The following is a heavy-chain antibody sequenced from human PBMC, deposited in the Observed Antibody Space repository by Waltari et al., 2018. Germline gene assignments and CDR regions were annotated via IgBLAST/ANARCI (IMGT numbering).Heavy chain of an antibody. CDR2: INAGNGNT. CDR3: ASSSRVYCSSTSCSSPNYYYYGMDV. CDR1: GYTFTSYA. V-gene: IGHV1-3*01. D-gene: IGHD2-2*01. J-gene: IGHJ6*02. Sequence: QVQLVQSGAEVKKPGASVKVSCKASGYTFTSYAMHWVRQAPGQRLEWMGWINAGNGNTKYSQKFQGRVTITRDTSASTAYMELSSLRSEDTAVYYCASSSRVYCSSTSCSSPNYYYYGMDVWGQGTTVTVSS.